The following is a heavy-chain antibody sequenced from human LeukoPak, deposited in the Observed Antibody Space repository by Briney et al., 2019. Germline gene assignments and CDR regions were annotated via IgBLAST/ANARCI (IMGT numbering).Heavy chain of an antibody. V-gene: IGHV4-61*02. CDR3: ARPNYDFWSGIPTGFVY. CDR2: IYTSGST. Sequence: SQTLSLTCTVSGGSISSGSYYWSWIRQPAGKGLEWIGRIYTSGSTNYNTSLKSRVTISVDPSQNQFSLKLSSVTAADTAVYYCARPNYDFWSGIPTGFVYWGQGTLVTVSS. J-gene: IGHJ4*02. CDR1: GGSISSGSYY. D-gene: IGHD3-3*01.